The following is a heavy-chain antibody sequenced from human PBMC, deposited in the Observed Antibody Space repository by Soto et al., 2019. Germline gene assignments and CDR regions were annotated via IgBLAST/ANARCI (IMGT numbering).Heavy chain of an antibody. D-gene: IGHD2-15*01. CDR2: IYYSGST. CDR1: GGSISSSSYY. Sequence: SETLSLTCTVSGGSISSSSYYWGWIRQPPGKGLEWIGSIYYSGSTYYNPSLKSRVTISVDTSKNQFSLKLSSVTAADTAVYYCARTVGVVADTALNWFDPWGQGTLVTVSS. J-gene: IGHJ5*02. CDR3: ARTVGVVADTALNWFDP. V-gene: IGHV4-39*01.